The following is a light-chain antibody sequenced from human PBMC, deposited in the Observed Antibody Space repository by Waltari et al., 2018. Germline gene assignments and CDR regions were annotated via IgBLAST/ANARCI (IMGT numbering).Light chain of an antibody. CDR2: KAS. Sequence: DIQMTQSPSTLSASVGDRVTSPCRASQSVNSWVAWYQQKPRKAPKLLIFKASNLESGVPSRFSGSGSGTEFTLTISSLQPDDFATYHCQQYDSYWTFGQGTKVEIK. V-gene: IGKV1-5*03. J-gene: IGKJ1*01. CDR3: QQYDSYWT. CDR1: QSVNSW.